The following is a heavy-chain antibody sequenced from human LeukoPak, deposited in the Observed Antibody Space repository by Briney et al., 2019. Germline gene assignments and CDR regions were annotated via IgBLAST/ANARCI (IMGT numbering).Heavy chain of an antibody. CDR2: IYYSGST. CDR1: GGSISSDSYY. CDR3: ASLAVAGLSEGY. V-gene: IGHV4-39*01. D-gene: IGHD6-19*01. Sequence: RASETLSLTCTVSGGSISSDSYYWAWTRQPPGKGLEWIASIYYSGSTYYNPSLKSRVTISVDTSRNQFSLKLSSVTAADTAVYYCASLAVAGLSEGYWGQGTLVIVSS. J-gene: IGHJ4*02.